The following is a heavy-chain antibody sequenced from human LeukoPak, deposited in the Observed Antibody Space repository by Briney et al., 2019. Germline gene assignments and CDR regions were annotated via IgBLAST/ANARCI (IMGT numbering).Heavy chain of an antibody. Sequence: GGSLRLSCAASGFTFSSYGMHWVRQAPGKGLEWVAVISYDGSNKYYADSVKGRFTISRDNSKNTLYLQMNSLRAEDTAVYYCAKDYTLDYWGQGTLVTVSS. V-gene: IGHV3-30*18. CDR2: ISYDGSNK. J-gene: IGHJ4*02. D-gene: IGHD3-16*01. CDR3: AKDYTLDY. CDR1: GFTFSSYG.